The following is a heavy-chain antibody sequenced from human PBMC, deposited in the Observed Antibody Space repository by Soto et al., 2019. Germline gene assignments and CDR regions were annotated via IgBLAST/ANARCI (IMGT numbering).Heavy chain of an antibody. CDR3: AREKWGSGCRWREP. CDR1: GYTYISYS. D-gene: IGHD6-19*01. CDR2: INVGNGNT. V-gene: IGHV1-3*01. Sequence: ASVKVSCQASGYTYISYSMHWVRQAPGQRLEWMGWINVGNGNTKYSQNFQGRVTINQDTSASTAYMELSSLTSEDTAVYYCAREKWGSGCRWREPLGQGTLLTVSS. J-gene: IGHJ5*02.